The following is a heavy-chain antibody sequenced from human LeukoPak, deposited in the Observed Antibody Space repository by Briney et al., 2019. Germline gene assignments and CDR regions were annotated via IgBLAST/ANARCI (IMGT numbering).Heavy chain of an antibody. Sequence: SETLSLTCTVSGGSISSSSYYWGWIRQPPGKGLEWIGSIYYSGSTYYNPSLKSRVTISVDTSKNQFSLKLSSVTAADTAVYYCARGDYYYYGMDVWGQGTTVTVSS. CDR1: GGSISSSSYY. CDR3: ARGDYYYYGMDV. J-gene: IGHJ6*02. V-gene: IGHV4-39*01. CDR2: IYYSGST.